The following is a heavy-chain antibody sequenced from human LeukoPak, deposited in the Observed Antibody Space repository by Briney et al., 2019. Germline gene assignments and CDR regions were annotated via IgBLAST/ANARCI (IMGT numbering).Heavy chain of an antibody. CDR1: GGSFSGYY. CDR2: INHSGST. J-gene: IGHJ5*02. CDR3: ARGSYYDFWSGYYGESNWFDP. Sequence: PSETLSLTCAVYGGSFSGYYWSWIRQPPGEGLEWIGEINHSGSTNYNPSLKSRVTISVDTSKNQFSLKLSSVTAADTAVYYCARGSYYDFWSGYYGESNWFDPWGQGTLVTVSS. D-gene: IGHD3-3*01. V-gene: IGHV4-34*01.